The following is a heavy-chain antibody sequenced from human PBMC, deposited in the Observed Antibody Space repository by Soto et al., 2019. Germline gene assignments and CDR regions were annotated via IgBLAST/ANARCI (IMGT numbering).Heavy chain of an antibody. D-gene: IGHD4-17*01. J-gene: IGHJ4*02. CDR1: GFTFSTYS. V-gene: IGHV3-21*02. CDR2: ISSSGYI. Sequence: EVQLVESGGGLVKPGGSLRLSCAASGFTFSTYSINWVRQAPGKGLEWVASISSSGYIYYADSVKGRFTISRDNAKNSLYLQMNSLRVEDTAVYYCARDRYGDYAFDHWGQGTLVTVSS. CDR3: ARDRYGDYAFDH.